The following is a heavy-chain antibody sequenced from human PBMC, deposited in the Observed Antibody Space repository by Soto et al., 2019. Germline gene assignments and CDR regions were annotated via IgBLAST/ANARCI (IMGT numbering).Heavy chain of an antibody. CDR2: IRSKAYGGTT. V-gene: IGHV3-49*03. Sequence: PGGSLRLSCTASGFTFGDYAMSWFRQAPGKGLEWVGFIRSKAYGGTTEYAASVKGRFTISRDDSKSIAYLQMNSLKTEDTAVYYCSPYYYDSSGYSPYFDYWGQGTLVTVSS. J-gene: IGHJ4*02. CDR1: GFTFGDYA. CDR3: SPYYYDSSGYSPYFDY. D-gene: IGHD3-22*01.